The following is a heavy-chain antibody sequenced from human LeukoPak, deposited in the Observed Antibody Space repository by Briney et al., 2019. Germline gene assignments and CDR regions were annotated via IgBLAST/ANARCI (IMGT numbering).Heavy chain of an antibody. Sequence: SETLSLTCAVYGGSFSGYYWSWIRQPPGKGLEWIGEINHSGSTNYNPSLKSRVTISVDTSKNQFSLKLSSVTAADTAVYYCARGARSDIVVVTAISNWGQGTLVTVSS. J-gene: IGHJ4*02. V-gene: IGHV4-34*01. CDR3: ARGARSDIVVVTAISN. D-gene: IGHD2-21*02. CDR2: INHSGST. CDR1: GGSFSGYY.